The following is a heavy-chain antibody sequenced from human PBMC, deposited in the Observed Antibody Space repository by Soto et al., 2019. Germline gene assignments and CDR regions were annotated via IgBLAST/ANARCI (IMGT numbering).Heavy chain of an antibody. Sequence: TLSLTCSVSGGSISGSNHYWNWIRQSPGKGPEWIGYIFSSGNTYNNPSLNTRAALSVDTFKNQFSLMLTSVTAADTAVYYCARAKLGELLLLDLWVQGILVTVSS. CDR3: ARAKLGELLLLDL. D-gene: IGHD3-16*01. V-gene: IGHV4-30-4*01. J-gene: IGHJ4*02. CDR2: IFSSGNT. CDR1: GGSISGSNHY.